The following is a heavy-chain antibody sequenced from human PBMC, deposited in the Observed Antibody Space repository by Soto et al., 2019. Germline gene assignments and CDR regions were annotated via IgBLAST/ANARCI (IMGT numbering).Heavy chain of an antibody. D-gene: IGHD3-3*01. CDR2: INGDGSST. J-gene: IGHJ6*03. V-gene: IGHV3-74*01. Sequence: GGSLRLSCAASGFTFEYYAMSWVRQTPGKGLVWVSRINGDGSSTSYADSVKGRFTISRDNAKNTLYLQMNSLRAEDTAVYYCTRDAYYDFWSGYSGYYYYYMDVWGKGTTVTVSS. CDR1: GFTFEYYA. CDR3: TRDAYYDFWSGYSGYYYYYMDV.